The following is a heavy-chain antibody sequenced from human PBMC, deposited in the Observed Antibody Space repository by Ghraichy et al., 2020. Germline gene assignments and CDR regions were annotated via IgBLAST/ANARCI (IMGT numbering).Heavy chain of an antibody. V-gene: IGHV3-7*01. Sequence: GGSLRLSCAASGFTFSSYWMSWVRQAPGKGLEWVANIKQDGSEKYYVDSVKGRFTISRDNAKNSLYLQMNSLRAEDTAVYYCARVPVYCSGGSCLTHSSDYWGQGTLVTVSS. J-gene: IGHJ4*02. CDR3: ARVPVYCSGGSCLTHSSDY. CDR1: GFTFSSYW. CDR2: IKQDGSEK. D-gene: IGHD2-15*01.